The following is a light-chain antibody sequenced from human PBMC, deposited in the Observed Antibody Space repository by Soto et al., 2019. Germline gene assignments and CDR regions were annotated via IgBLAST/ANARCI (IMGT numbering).Light chain of an antibody. CDR3: QQYGSSPA. Sequence: EIVLTQSPATLSVSPWGRATLSCRASQSVSSNLAWYQQKPGQAPRLLIYGASTRATGIPARFSGSGSGTDFTLTISRLEPEDFAVYYCQQYGSSPAFGQGTKVDIK. J-gene: IGKJ1*01. CDR1: QSVSSN. V-gene: IGKV3-20*01. CDR2: GAS.